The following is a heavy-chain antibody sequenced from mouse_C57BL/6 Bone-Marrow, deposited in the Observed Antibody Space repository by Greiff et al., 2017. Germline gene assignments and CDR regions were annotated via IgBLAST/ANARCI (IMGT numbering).Heavy chain of an antibody. CDR3: ASYYYGSTYFDY. CDR2: INPSNGGT. J-gene: IGHJ2*01. CDR1: GYTFTSYW. V-gene: IGHV1-53*01. Sequence: VQLQQPGTELVKPGASVKLSCKASGYTFTSYWMHWVKQRPGQGLEWIGNINPSNGGTNYNEKFKSKATLTADKSSRTAYMQLSSLTSEDSAVYYCASYYYGSTYFDYWGQGTTLTVSS. D-gene: IGHD1-1*01.